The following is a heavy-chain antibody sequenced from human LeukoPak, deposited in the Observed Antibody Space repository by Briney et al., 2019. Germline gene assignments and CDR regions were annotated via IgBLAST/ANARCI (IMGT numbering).Heavy chain of an antibody. Sequence: SVKVSCKASGGTFSSYAISWVRQAPGQGLEWMGGITPIFGTANYAQKFQGRVTITADESTSTAYMELSSLRSEDTAVYYCARANYDILTATPFDPWGQGTLVTVSS. CDR3: ARANYDILTATPFDP. J-gene: IGHJ5*02. CDR2: ITPIFGTA. D-gene: IGHD3-9*01. V-gene: IGHV1-69*01. CDR1: GGTFSSYA.